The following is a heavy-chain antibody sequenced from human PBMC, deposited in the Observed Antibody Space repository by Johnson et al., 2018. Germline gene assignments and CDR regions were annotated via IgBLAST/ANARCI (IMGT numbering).Heavy chain of an antibody. D-gene: IGHD2-2*01. CDR2: ISSSSSYI. Sequence: VQLVESGGGLVKPGGSLRLSCAASGFTFSSYSMNWVRQAPGKGLEWVSSISSSSSYIYYADSVKGRFTISRDNAKNSLYLQMNSLRAEDTAVYYCARDIVVVPAALYYYYGRDVWGQGTTVTVSS. CDR3: ARDIVVVPAALYYYYGRDV. J-gene: IGHJ6*02. V-gene: IGHV3-21*01. CDR1: GFTFSSYS.